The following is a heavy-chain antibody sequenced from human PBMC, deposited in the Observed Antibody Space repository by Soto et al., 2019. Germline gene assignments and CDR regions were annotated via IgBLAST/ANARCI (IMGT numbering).Heavy chain of an antibody. Sequence: PGGSLRLSCAASGFTFSSYSMSWVRQAPGKGLEWVSSISSSSSYIYYADSVKGRFTISRDNAKNSLYLQMNSLRAEDTAVYYCARDMGFGESSFYFDYWGQGTLVTVSS. CDR3: ARDMGFGESSFYFDY. CDR2: ISSSSSYI. D-gene: IGHD3-10*01. J-gene: IGHJ4*02. CDR1: GFTFSSYS. V-gene: IGHV3-21*01.